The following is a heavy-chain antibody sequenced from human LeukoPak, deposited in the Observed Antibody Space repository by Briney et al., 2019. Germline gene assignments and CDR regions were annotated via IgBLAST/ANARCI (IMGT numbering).Heavy chain of an antibody. CDR3: AKPRGGYYFDY. CDR2: ISHDGGNK. CDR1: GFTFSVYG. J-gene: IGHJ4*02. V-gene: IGHV3-30*18. Sequence: GGSLRLSCAASGFTFSVYGMHWVRQGPGKGLEWVALISHDGGNKNYTDSVKGRFTISRDNSKNTVYPQMNSLRPEDTAVYYCAKPRGGYYFDYWGQGTLVTVSS. D-gene: IGHD3-3*01.